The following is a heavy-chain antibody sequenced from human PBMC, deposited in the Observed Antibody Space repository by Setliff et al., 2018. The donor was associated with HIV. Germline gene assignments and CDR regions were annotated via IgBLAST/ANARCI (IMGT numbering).Heavy chain of an antibody. J-gene: IGHJ4*02. V-gene: IGHV1-46*01. D-gene: IGHD1-26*01. Sequence: ASVKVSCKTSGYTFINYYVHWMRQAPGQGPEWLGVINPSEGNTNRAPRFQDRVIVTRDTSTSTVYLELRRLTSEDTAIYYCAREGGGYSGTYFNFPFDSWGQGTLVTVSS. CDR3: AREGGGYSGTYFNFPFDS. CDR1: GYTFINYY. CDR2: INPSEGNT.